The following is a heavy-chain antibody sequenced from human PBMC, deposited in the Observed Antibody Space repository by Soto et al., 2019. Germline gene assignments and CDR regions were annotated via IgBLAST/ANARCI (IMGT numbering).Heavy chain of an antibody. CDR3: ARVGYSSGWHWDY. Sequence: PGGSLRLSCAASGFTFSSYAMHWVRQAPGKGLEWVAVISYDGSNKYYADSVKGRFTISRDNSKNTLYLQMNSLRAEDTAVYYCARVGYSSGWHWDYWGQGTLVTVS. J-gene: IGHJ4*02. V-gene: IGHV3-30-3*01. CDR2: ISYDGSNK. CDR1: GFTFSSYA. D-gene: IGHD6-19*01.